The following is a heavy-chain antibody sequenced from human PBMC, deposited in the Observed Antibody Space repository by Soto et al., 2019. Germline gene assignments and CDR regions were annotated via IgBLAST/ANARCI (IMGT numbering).Heavy chain of an antibody. Sequence: PGQSLQISCKGSAYSFTTYWNRWVRQMLGKELEWMGIIYPGDSDTRYSPSFQGQVTISADKSISTAYLQWSSLKASDTAMYYCARCCGDLLLSSFYQWCQATLVTVSS. CDR2: IYPGDSDT. J-gene: IGHJ4*02. D-gene: IGHD4-17*01. V-gene: IGHV5-51*01. CDR1: AYSFTTYW. CDR3: ARCCGDLLLSSFYQ.